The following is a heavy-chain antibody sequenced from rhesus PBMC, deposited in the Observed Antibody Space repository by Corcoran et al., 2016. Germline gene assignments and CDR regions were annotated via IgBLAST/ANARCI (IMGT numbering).Heavy chain of an antibody. CDR1: GGSISGNW. CDR2: IDSSGRT. Sequence: QLQLQESGPGLVKPSETLSLTCAVSGGSISGNWWSWFRQPPGKGLEWMGRIDSSGRTEYNPSLKSRVTLSVDTSKNQFSLKLRFVTAADTAVYYCARSNILRPIDYWGQGVLVTVSS. D-gene: IGHD2-21*01. CDR3: ARSNILRPIDY. J-gene: IGHJ4*01. V-gene: IGHV4-160*01.